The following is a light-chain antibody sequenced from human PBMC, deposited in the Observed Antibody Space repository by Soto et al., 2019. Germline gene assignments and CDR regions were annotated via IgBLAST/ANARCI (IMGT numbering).Light chain of an antibody. CDR3: ATWDTSLGAVL. CDR2: DNS. CDR1: VSDIGNNY. V-gene: IGLV1-51*01. J-gene: IGLJ2*01. Sequence: QSVLTQPPSVSAAPGQKVTISCSGGVSDIGNNYVPWYQQLPGSAPKLLIYDNSKRPSGIPDRFFGSKSGTSATLGIPRLQTGDEADYYCATWDTSLGAVLFGGGTKVTVL.